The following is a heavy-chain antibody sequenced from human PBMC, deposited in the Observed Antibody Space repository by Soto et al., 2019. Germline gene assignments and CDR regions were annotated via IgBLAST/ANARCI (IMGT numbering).Heavy chain of an antibody. D-gene: IGHD5-12*01. V-gene: IGHV4-61*01. CDR1: GGSVSSGSYY. J-gene: IGHJ6*02. Sequence: LSLTCTVSGGSVSSGSYYWSWIRQPPGKGLEWIGYIYYSGSTNYNPSLKSRVTISVDTSKNQFSLKLSSVTAADTAVYYCARVIVATTTNHYYYGMDVWGQGTTVTVSS. CDR3: ARVIVATTTNHYYYGMDV. CDR2: IYYSGST.